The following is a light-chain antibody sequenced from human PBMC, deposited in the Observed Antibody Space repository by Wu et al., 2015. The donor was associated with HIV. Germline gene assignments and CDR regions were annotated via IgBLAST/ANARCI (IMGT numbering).Light chain of an antibody. CDR1: QSVSHN. CDR3: QQYNKWPPLYS. CDR2: GAS. J-gene: IGKJ2*03. V-gene: IGKV3-15*01. Sequence: DIVMTQSPPTLSVSPGETATLSCRASQSVSHNLAWYQQKFGQAPRLLIYGASTRATGIPARFSGSGYGTEFTLTISSLQSEDFAVYYCQQYNKWPPLYSFGQGTKLEIK.